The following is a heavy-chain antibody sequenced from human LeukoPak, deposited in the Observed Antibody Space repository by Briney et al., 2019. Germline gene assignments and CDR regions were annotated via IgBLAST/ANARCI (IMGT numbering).Heavy chain of an antibody. J-gene: IGHJ4*02. CDR2: IKQDGSEQ. Sequence: GGSLRLSGAASGFTFSNYWMSWVRQAPGKGLEWVANIKQDGSEQYYVDSVKGRFTISRDNAKNSLYLQMNSLRAEDTAVYYCTREGITAVADYWGQGTLVTVSS. V-gene: IGHV3-7*01. CDR1: GFTFSNYW. D-gene: IGHD6-13*01. CDR3: TREGITAVADY.